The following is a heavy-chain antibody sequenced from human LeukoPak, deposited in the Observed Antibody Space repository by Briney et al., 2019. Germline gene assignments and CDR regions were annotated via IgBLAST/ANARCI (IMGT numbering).Heavy chain of an antibody. Sequence: SETLSLTCSVSGASISGYYWTWIRQPPGKGLEWIGYIFYSGRTNYTPSLKSRVTISIDTSKNQFSLKLRSVTAADTAVYYCAKGSGSFFNDAFDIWGQGTMVTVSS. CDR1: GASISGYY. CDR2: IFYSGRT. CDR3: AKGSGSFFNDAFDI. J-gene: IGHJ3*02. V-gene: IGHV4-59*01. D-gene: IGHD3-10*01.